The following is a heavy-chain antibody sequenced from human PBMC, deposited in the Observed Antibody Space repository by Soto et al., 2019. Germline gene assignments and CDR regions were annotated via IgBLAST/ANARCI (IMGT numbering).Heavy chain of an antibody. CDR3: ARDSKRGYSGYDKLDY. V-gene: IGHV4-59*01. CDR2: IYYSGST. J-gene: IGHJ4*02. Sequence: SETLSLTCTVSGGSISSYYWSWIRQPPGKGLEWIGYIYYSGSTNSNPSLKSRVTISVDTSKNQFSLKLSSVTAADTAVYYCARDSKRGYSGYDKLDYWGQGTPVTVSS. CDR1: GGSISSYY. D-gene: IGHD5-12*01.